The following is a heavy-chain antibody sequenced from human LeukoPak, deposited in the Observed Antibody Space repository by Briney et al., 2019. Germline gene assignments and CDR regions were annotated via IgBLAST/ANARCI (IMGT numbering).Heavy chain of an antibody. CDR3: ARGYDFWSGYPFDP. V-gene: IGHV4-59*01. Sequence: SETLSLTCTVSGGSISSYYWSWIRQPPGKGLEWIGYIYYSGSTNYNPSLKSRVTISVDTSKNQFSLKLSSVTAADTAVYYCARGYDFWSGYPFDPWGQGTLVTVAS. J-gene: IGHJ5*02. CDR1: GGSISSYY. D-gene: IGHD3-3*01. CDR2: IYYSGST.